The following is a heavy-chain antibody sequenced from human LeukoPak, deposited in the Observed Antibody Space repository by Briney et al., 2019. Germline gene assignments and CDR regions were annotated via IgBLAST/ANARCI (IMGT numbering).Heavy chain of an antibody. CDR2: ISYDGSNK. J-gene: IGHJ4*02. CDR3: ARAAAGNRQDY. Sequence: PGGSLRLSCAVSGFTFSSYAMHWVRQAPGKGLEWVAVISYDGSNKYYADSVKGRFTISRDNSKNTLYLQMNSLRAEDTAVYYSARAAAGNRQDYWGQGTLVTVSS. V-gene: IGHV3-30-3*01. CDR1: GFTFSSYA. D-gene: IGHD6-13*01.